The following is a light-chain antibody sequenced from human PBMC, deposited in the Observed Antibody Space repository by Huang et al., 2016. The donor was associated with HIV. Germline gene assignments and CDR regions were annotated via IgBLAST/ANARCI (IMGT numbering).Light chain of an antibody. V-gene: IGKV1-39*01. J-gene: IGKJ2*01. CDR1: QSISTY. Sequence: DIQMTQSPPSLSASVGDRVTITCRASQSISTYLNWYQQKPGKAPTLLIYAASSLQSGVPSRFSGSGSGTDVTLTISSLQPEDFATYYCQQTYSTRGTFGQGTKVETK. CDR3: QQTYSTRGT. CDR2: AAS.